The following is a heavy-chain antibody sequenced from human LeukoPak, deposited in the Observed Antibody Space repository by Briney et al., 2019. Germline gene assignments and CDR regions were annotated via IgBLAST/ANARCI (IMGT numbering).Heavy chain of an antibody. J-gene: IGHJ6*03. D-gene: IGHD4-17*01. Sequence: SETLSLTCTVSGDSISGSSYTWGWIRQPPGKGLEWIGTISYSGATYYNPSLKSRVTISVDTSKNQFSLKLSSVTAADTAVYYCARARGTVTTRYYYYYMDVWGKGTTVTVSS. CDR2: ISYSGAT. CDR1: GDSISGSSYT. V-gene: IGHV4-39*07. CDR3: ARARGTVTTRYYYYYMDV.